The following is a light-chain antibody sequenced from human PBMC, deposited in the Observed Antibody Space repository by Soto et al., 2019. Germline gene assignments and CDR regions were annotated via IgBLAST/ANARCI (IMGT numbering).Light chain of an antibody. CDR3: QEYISSSPWT. V-gene: IGKV1-5*01. CDR1: QTTSNW. J-gene: IGKJ1*01. CDR2: DAS. Sequence: DVQMTQSPSTLSAFVGDRVTITCRASQTTSNWLAWYQQKPGKAPKLLIYDASSLESGVPSRFGGSGSGTEFTLTISSLQPDDFATYYCQEYISSSPWTFGQGTKVDIK.